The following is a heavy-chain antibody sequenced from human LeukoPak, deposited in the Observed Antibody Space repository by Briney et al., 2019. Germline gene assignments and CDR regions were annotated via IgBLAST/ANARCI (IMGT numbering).Heavy chain of an antibody. D-gene: IGHD1-26*01. Sequence: PGGSLRLSRAASGFTVSTNFMSWVRQAPGKGLEWVSVIYSGGGTYYADSVKGRFTISRDNSKNTLYLQMNSLRADDTAVYYCARHRDGSFEGAFDYWGQGTLVTVSS. J-gene: IGHJ4*02. CDR1: GFTVSTNF. CDR2: IYSGGGT. V-gene: IGHV3-66*04. CDR3: ARHRDGSFEGAFDY.